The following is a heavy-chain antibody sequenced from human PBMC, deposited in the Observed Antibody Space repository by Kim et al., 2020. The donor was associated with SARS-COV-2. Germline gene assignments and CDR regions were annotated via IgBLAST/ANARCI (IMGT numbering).Heavy chain of an antibody. J-gene: IGHJ4*02. D-gene: IGHD3-10*01. V-gene: IGHV3-13*01. CDR3: ARGAMVRGVITYFDY. Sequence: GSGKGRCTISRENAKNSLYLQMNSLTAGDTAVYYCARGAMVRGVITYFDYWGQGTLVTVSS.